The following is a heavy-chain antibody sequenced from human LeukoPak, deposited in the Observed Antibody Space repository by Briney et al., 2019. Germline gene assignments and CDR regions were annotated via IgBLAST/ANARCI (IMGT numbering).Heavy chain of an antibody. CDR3: ARDPPYYDSSGYYYDY. CDR1: GFTFSSYE. D-gene: IGHD3-22*01. V-gene: IGHV3-48*03. J-gene: IGHJ4*02. Sequence: GGSLRLSCAASGFTFSSYEMNWVRQAPGKGLEWVSYISSSGSTIYYADSVKGRFTISRDNAKNSLYLQMNSLRAEDTAVYYCARDPPYYDSSGYYYDYWGQGALVTVSS. CDR2: ISSSGSTI.